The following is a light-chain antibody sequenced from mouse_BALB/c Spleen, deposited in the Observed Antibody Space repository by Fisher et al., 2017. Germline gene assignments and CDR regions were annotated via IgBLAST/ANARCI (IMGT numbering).Light chain of an antibody. Sequence: IVITQTTAIMSASPGEKVTMTCSASSSVSYMYWYQQKPGSSPRLLIYDTSKLASGVPARFSGSGSGTSYSLTISSMEAEDAATYYCQQWSSNPFTFGSGTKLEIK. J-gene: IGKJ4*01. CDR3: QQWSSNPFT. CDR1: SSVSY. CDR2: DTS. V-gene: IGKV4-55*01.